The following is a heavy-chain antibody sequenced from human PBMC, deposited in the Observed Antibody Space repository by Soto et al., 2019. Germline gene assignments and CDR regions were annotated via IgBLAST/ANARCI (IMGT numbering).Heavy chain of an antibody. J-gene: IGHJ4*02. Sequence: QVQLVQSGAEVKKPGSSVKVSCKASGGTFSSYSINWVRQAPGQGLEWMGEIIPIFGTANYAQKFQGRVTITADESTSTAYMELRSMRSDDTAVYYCARDGGRHSGGIDYWGQGTMVTVFS. CDR2: IIPIFGTA. D-gene: IGHD1-26*01. V-gene: IGHV1-69*01. CDR1: GGTFSSYS. CDR3: ARDGGRHSGGIDY.